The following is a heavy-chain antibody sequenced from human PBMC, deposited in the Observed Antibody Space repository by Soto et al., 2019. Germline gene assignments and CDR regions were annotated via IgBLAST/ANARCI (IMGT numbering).Heavy chain of an antibody. V-gene: IGHV3-53*02. D-gene: IGHD6-13*01. CDR1: GFTVSSNY. CDR3: ARLWYSRRPYNWFDP. CDR2: IYSGGST. J-gene: IGHJ5*02. Sequence: EVQLVETGGGLIQPGGSLRLSCAASGFTVSSNYMSWVRQAPGKGLEWVSVIYSGGSTYYAVSLKGRFTISRDNSKNTLYLQMNSLRAEDTAVYYCARLWYSRRPYNWFDPWGQGTLVTGSS.